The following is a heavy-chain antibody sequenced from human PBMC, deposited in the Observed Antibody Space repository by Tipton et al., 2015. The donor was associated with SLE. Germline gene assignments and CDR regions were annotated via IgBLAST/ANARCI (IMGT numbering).Heavy chain of an antibody. Sequence: TLSLTCTVSGGSISSSSYYWGWIRQPPGKGLEWIGSIYSTGTTYYNASFKDRVTMSIDTSTNQFSLRLASVTAADTAVYFCARQTTGAGVVGYFFDYWGQGTLVTVPS. J-gene: IGHJ4*02. CDR1: GGSISSSSYY. D-gene: IGHD6-19*01. CDR2: IYSTGTT. V-gene: IGHV4-39*07. CDR3: ARQTTGAGVVGYFFDY.